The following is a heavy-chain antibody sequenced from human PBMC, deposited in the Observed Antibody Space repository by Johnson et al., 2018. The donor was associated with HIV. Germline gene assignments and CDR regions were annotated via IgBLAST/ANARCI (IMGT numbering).Heavy chain of an antibody. D-gene: IGHD1-26*01. Sequence: QMLLVESGGGLVKPGGSLRLSCAASGFTFSDYYMSWIRQAPGKGLEWVSYISSSGSTIYYADSVKGRFTISRDNSKNTLYLQMNSLRAEDTAVYYCAKGRWEATTYDDAFDIWGQGTMVTVSS. CDR3: AKGRWEATTYDDAFDI. V-gene: IGHV3-11*04. CDR1: GFTFSDYY. CDR2: ISSSGSTI. J-gene: IGHJ3*02.